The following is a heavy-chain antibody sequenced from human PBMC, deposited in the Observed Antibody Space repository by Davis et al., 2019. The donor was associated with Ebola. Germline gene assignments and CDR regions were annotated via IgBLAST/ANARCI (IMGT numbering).Heavy chain of an antibody. V-gene: IGHV1-2*02. CDR3: SRDLRPKDYSNYPNWFDP. Sequence: ASVKVSCKASGYTFTGYSMHWVRQAPGQGLEWMGWINPNSGGTNYAQKFQGRVTMTRDTSISTAYMELSRLRSDDTAVYYCSRDLRPKDYSNYPNWFDPWGQGTLVTVSS. CDR1: GYTFTGYS. D-gene: IGHD4-11*01. CDR2: INPNSGGT. J-gene: IGHJ5*02.